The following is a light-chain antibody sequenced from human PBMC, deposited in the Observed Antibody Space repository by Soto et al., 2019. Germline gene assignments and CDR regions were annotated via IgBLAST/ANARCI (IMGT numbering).Light chain of an antibody. V-gene: IGKV4-1*01. CDR3: QQHSATPPT. CDR1: QSVLYSSNNKNS. Sequence: DIVMTQSPDSLAVALGERATINCKSSQSVLYSSNNKNSLVWYRQKPGQPPKLLIYWASTRESGVPDRFSGSGSGTDFTLTIRSLQAEDVAVYYCQQHSATPPTFGQGTKLEIK. J-gene: IGKJ2*01. CDR2: WAS.